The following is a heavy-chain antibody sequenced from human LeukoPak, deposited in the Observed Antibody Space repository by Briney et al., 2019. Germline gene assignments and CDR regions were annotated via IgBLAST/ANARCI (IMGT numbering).Heavy chain of an antibody. CDR2: IIPIFGTA. J-gene: IGHJ3*02. CDR3: VRAFKPDTAMGKMKAFDI. V-gene: IGHV1-69*06. Sequence: SVKLSCNASGATFSSYAISWVRQPPAQGLERMGVIIPIFGTANYAQKFQGRVTITAEKSTSTAYMELSSLRSEDTAVYYCVRAFKPDTAMGKMKAFDIWGQGTMVTVSS. CDR1: GATFSSYA. D-gene: IGHD5-18*01.